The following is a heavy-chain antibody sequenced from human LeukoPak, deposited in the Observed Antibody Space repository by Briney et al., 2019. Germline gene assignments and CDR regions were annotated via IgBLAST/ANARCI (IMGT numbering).Heavy chain of an antibody. D-gene: IGHD1-7*01. CDR3: ARGYSNWNYGVYNWFDP. Sequence: SETLSLPCTVSGGSISSGGYYWRWIRQHPGRGLDGIGYNYYSESTYHNPSLKSRVTIPVDTSKTQFSLKLSSVTAADTAVYYCARGYSNWNYGVYNWFDPWGQGTLVTVSS. V-gene: IGHV4-31*03. CDR1: GGSISSGGYY. CDR2: NYYSEST. J-gene: IGHJ5*02.